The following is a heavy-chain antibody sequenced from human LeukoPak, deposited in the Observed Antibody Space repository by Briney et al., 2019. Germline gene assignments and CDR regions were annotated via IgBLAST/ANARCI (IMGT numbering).Heavy chain of an antibody. V-gene: IGHV1-2*02. CDR2: INPDNGGT. CDR3: TREARVSNWFDP. D-gene: IGHD4-11*01. Sequence: ASVKVSCRASGYTFTDYYIHWVRQAPGQGLEWMGWINPDNGGTNYAQKFQGRVTMTRDTSIRTVYMDLSRLRSDDTAVFYCTREARVSNWFDPWGQGTQVTVSS. J-gene: IGHJ5*02. CDR1: GYTFTDYY.